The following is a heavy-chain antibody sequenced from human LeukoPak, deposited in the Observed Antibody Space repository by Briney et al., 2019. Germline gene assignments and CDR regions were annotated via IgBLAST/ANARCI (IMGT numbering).Heavy chain of an antibody. Sequence: ASETLSLTCTVSGGPISSYYWSWIRQPAGKGLEWIGRIYTSGSTNYNPSLKSRVTMSVDTSKNQFSLKLSSVTAADTAVYYCARDGAAAGLDYWGQGTLVTVSS. V-gene: IGHV4-4*07. D-gene: IGHD6-13*01. J-gene: IGHJ4*02. CDR3: ARDGAAAGLDY. CDR2: IYTSGST. CDR1: GGPISSYY.